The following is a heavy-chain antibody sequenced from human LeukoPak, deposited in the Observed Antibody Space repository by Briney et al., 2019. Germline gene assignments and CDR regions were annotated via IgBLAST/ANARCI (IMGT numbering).Heavy chain of an antibody. V-gene: IGHV3-48*04. J-gene: IGHJ4*02. D-gene: IGHD5-24*01. CDR3: ARLRSTQLRYFDVDY. CDR2: ISSSSSTI. CDR1: GFTFSSYS. Sequence: QAGGSLRLSCAASGFTFSSYSMNWVRQAPGKGLEWVSYISSSSSTIYYADSVKGRFTISRDNAKNSLYLQMNSLRAEDTAVYFCARLRSTQLRYFDVDYWGQGTLVTVSS.